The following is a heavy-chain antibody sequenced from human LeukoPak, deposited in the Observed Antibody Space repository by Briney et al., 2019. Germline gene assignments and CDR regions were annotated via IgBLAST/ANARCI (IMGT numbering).Heavy chain of an antibody. D-gene: IGHD6-19*01. V-gene: IGHV4-59*01. Sequence: SETLSLTCTVSGGSISSYYWSWIRQPPGKGLEWIGYIYYSGSTNYNPSLKSRVTISVDTSKNQFSLKLSSVTAADTAVYYCARDGVSSGWAYWGQGTLVTVSS. CDR2: IYYSGST. CDR1: GGSISSYY. J-gene: IGHJ4*02. CDR3: ARDGVSSGWAY.